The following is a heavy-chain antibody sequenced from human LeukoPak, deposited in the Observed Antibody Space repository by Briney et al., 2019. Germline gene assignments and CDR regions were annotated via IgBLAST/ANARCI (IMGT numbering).Heavy chain of an antibody. J-gene: IGHJ4*02. V-gene: IGHV3-64*01. D-gene: IGHD3-10*01. CDR3: ARDDYYGSGSYYLDY. CDR1: GFTFSSYA. Sequence: GGSLRLSCAASGFTFSSYAMHWVRQAPGKGLEYVSAISSNGGSTYYANSVKGRFTISSDNSKNTLYLQMGSLRAEDMAVYYCARDDYYGSGSYYLDYWGQGTLVTVSS. CDR2: ISSNGGST.